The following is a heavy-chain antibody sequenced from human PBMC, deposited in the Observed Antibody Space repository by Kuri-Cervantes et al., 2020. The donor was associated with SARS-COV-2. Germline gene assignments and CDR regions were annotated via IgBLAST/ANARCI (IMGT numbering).Heavy chain of an antibody. CDR2: MNPNSGNT. D-gene: IGHD1-20*01. V-gene: IGHV1-8*01. Sequence: ASVKVSCKASGYTFTSYDINWVRQATGQGLEWMGWMNPNSGNTGYAQKFQGRVTMTRNTSISTAYMELSSLRSEDTAVYYCARDSLYPITGTTYYYYYMDVWGKGTTVTVSS. J-gene: IGHJ6*03. CDR1: GYTFTSYD. CDR3: ARDSLYPITGTTYYYYYMDV.